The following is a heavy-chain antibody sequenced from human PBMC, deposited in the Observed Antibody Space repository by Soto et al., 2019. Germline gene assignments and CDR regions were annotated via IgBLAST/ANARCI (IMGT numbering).Heavy chain of an antibody. CDR3: ARYRERDAWYEHY. CDR1: GFSFSSYA. V-gene: IGHV3-23*01. J-gene: IGHJ4*01. CDR2: ISGTDGST. D-gene: IGHD5-12*01. Sequence: PGVSLRLSCLASGFSFSSYAMSWVRQAPGKGLEWVSVISGTDGSTYYADSVKGRVTISRDNSRNTLYLQMNSLRAEDTAVYYCARYRERDAWYEHYWCHGTRVTVS.